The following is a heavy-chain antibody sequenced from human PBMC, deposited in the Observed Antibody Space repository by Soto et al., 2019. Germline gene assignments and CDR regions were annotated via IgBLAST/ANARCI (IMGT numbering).Heavy chain of an antibody. J-gene: IGHJ5*02. CDR3: ARHSLALRKNNWFDP. CDR1: GDSIISSDFY. Sequence: SETLSLTCTVSGDSIISSDFYWGWVRQPPGKGREWIGSIFYLGSSYYNPSLKSRVTMSVDTSKNQFSLGLRSVTAADTALYFCARHSLALRKNNWFDPWGQGIMVTVSS. V-gene: IGHV4-39*01. D-gene: IGHD3-3*02. CDR2: IFYLGSS.